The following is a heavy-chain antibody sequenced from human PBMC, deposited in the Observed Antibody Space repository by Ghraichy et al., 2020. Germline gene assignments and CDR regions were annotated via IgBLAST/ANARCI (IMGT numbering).Heavy chain of an antibody. CDR3: AKGGSASGYGASDY. Sequence: GGSLRLSCAASGFTFTSYGMNWVRQAPGKGLEWVSVISGNGDNTYYADSVKGRFTVSRDNSKNTLFVQMNSLRAEDTAVYYCAKGGSASGYGASDYWGQGTLVTVSS. J-gene: IGHJ4*02. D-gene: IGHD2-2*01. V-gene: IGHV3-23*01. CDR1: GFTFTSYG. CDR2: ISGNGDNT.